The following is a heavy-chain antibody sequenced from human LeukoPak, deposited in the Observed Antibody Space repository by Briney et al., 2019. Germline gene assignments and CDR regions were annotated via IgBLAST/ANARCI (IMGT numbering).Heavy chain of an antibody. CDR3: ARMYYYDSSGYYPPYYFDY. V-gene: IGHV3-66*01. Sequence: GGSLRLSCAASGFTVSSNYMSWVRQAPGKGLEWVSVIYSGGSTYYADSVKGRFTISRDNSKNTLYLQMNSLRAEDTAVYYCARMYYYDSSGYYPPYYFDYWGQGTLVTVSS. D-gene: IGHD3-22*01. J-gene: IGHJ4*02. CDR2: IYSGGST. CDR1: GFTVSSNY.